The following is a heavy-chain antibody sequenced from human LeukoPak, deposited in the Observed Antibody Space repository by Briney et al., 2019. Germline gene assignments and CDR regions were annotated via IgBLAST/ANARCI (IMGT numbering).Heavy chain of an antibody. CDR3: ARGVPKTSYYYYYMDV. V-gene: IGHV3-64*01. D-gene: IGHD4-11*01. Sequence: GGSLRLSCAASGFTFSSYAMHWVRQAPGKGLEYVSAISSNGGSTYYANSVKGRFTISRDNSKNTLYLQMGSLRAEDMAVYYCARGVPKTSYYYYYMDVWGKGTTVTVSS. J-gene: IGHJ6*03. CDR1: GFTFSSYA. CDR2: ISSNGGST.